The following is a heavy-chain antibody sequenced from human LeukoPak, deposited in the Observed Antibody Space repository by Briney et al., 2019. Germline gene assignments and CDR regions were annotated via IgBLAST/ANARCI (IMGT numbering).Heavy chain of an antibody. CDR3: ARGLAKTTLGVDY. CDR2: ISSSGSTI. Sequence: PGGSLRLSCVASGYTFSNYAMSWVRQAPGKGLEWASYISSSGSTIYYADSVKGRFTISRDNAKNSLYLQMNSLRAEDTAVYYCARGLAKTTLGVDYWGQGTLVTVSS. J-gene: IGHJ4*02. D-gene: IGHD4-17*01. V-gene: IGHV3-48*03. CDR1: GYTFSNYA.